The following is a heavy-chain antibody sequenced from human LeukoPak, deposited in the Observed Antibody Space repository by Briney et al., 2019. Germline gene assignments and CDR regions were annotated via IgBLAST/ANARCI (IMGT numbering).Heavy chain of an antibody. Sequence: SETLSLTCSVSGGSISSGGYYWAWIRQPPGKGLEWIGTIYYSGSTYYNPSLQSRVTMSVDTSKNHFSLKLTSVTAADTAMYYCARLDYDYYFDCCGQGTLVTVSS. V-gene: IGHV4-39*01. CDR3: ARLDYDYYFDC. CDR2: IYYSGST. CDR1: GGSISSGGYY. D-gene: IGHD4-17*01. J-gene: IGHJ4*02.